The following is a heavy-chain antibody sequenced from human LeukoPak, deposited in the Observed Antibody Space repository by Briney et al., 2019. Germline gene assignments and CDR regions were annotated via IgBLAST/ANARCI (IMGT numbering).Heavy chain of an antibody. Sequence: ASVKVSCKASGYTFTSYGISWVRQAPGQGLEWMGWISAYNGNTNYAQKLQGRVTMATDTSTSTAYMELRSLRSDDTAVYYCARDLLAGLERRPHPWGQGTTVTVSS. CDR3: ARDLLAGLERRPHP. D-gene: IGHD1-1*01. CDR2: ISAYNGNT. CDR1: GYTFTSYG. J-gene: IGHJ6*02. V-gene: IGHV1-18*01.